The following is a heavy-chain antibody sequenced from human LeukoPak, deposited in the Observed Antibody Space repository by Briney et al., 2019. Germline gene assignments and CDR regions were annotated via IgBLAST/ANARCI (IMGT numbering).Heavy chain of an antibody. Sequence: LGESLKISCKGSGYSFTSYWIGWVRQMPGKGLEWMGIIYLGDSDTRYSPSFQGQVTISADKSISTAYLQWSSLKASDTAMYYCARQSLSYYYGSGGYRHYYYYYMDVWGKGTTVTVSS. J-gene: IGHJ6*03. D-gene: IGHD3-10*01. CDR3: ARQSLSYYYGSGGYRHYYYYYMDV. CDR1: GYSFTSYW. V-gene: IGHV5-51*01. CDR2: IYLGDSDT.